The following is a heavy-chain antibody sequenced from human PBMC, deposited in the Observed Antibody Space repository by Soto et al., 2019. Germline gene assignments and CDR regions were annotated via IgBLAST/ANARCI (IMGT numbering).Heavy chain of an antibody. Sequence: GGSLRLSCAASGFTFSDYYMSWIRQAPGKGLEWVSYISRSSSYTNYADSVKGRFTISXDXXXXSXYXQXXXLRAXDTAVYYCASLPGIAVAGVDYWGQGTLVTVSS. V-gene: IGHV3-11*06. D-gene: IGHD6-19*01. CDR1: GFTFSDYY. CDR2: ISRSSSYT. J-gene: IGHJ4*02. CDR3: ASLPGIAVAGVDY.